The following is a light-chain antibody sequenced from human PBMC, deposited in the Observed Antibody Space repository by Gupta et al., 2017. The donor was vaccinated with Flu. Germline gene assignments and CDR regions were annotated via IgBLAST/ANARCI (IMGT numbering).Light chain of an antibody. J-gene: IGKJ4*02. CDR3: QQYYNNPLT. CDR1: QTVFYSSNNQNY. V-gene: IGKV4-1*01. Sequence: IVLTPSPDSLALSLCARATLNCKSSQTVFYSSNNQNYLAWFQQKPRQPPKMLIYWASTRASGVPDRFSGSGSGTDFTLTISGLQAEDVAIYYCQQYYNNPLTFGGGTKVEIK. CDR2: WAS.